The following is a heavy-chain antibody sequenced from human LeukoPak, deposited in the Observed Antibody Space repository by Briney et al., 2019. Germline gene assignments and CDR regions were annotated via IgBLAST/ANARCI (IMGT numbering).Heavy chain of an antibody. Sequence: GGSLRLSCAASGFTFSSYWMSCVRQGPGKGLEWVANIKQDGCDKYYVDSVKGRFTISRDNAKNSLYLQMNSLRAEDTAVYYCARAGVPALLGRLWSGYQHQFDYWGQGTLVTVSS. CDR3: ARAGVPALLGRLWSGYQHQFDY. CDR1: GFTFSSYW. CDR2: IKQDGCDK. J-gene: IGHJ4*02. V-gene: IGHV3-7*01. D-gene: IGHD3-3*01.